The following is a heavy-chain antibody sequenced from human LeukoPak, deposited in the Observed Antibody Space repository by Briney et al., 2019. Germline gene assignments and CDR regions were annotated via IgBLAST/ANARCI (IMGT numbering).Heavy chain of an antibody. Sequence: GGSLRLSCAASGFTFIIYAMSWVRQAPGKGLEWVSGASGSSGSTYYADSVRGRFPISRDNSKSTLYLQMNRLRAEGTAVYYCAKGSVAGTRYYFEYWGLGTLVTVSS. CDR2: ASGSSGST. J-gene: IGHJ4*02. D-gene: IGHD6-19*01. CDR1: GFTFIIYA. V-gene: IGHV3-23*01. CDR3: AKGSVAGTRYYFEY.